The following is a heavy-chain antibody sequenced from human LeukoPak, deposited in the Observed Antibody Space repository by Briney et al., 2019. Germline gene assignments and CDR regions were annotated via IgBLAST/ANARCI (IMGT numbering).Heavy chain of an antibody. CDR2: ISGSGGST. D-gene: IGHD3-22*01. V-gene: IGHV3-23*01. J-gene: IGHJ4*02. CDR3: AKGDSGYYYVMFESFDY. Sequence: GGSLRLSCAASGFTFSSYAMSWVRQAPGKGLEWVSAISGSGGSTYYADSVKGRFTISRDNSKNTLYLQMNSLRAEDTAVYYRAKGDSGYYYVMFESFDYWGQGTLVTVSS. CDR1: GFTFSSYA.